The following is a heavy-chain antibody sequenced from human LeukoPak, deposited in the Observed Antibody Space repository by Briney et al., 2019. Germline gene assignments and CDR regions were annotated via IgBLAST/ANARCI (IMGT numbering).Heavy chain of an antibody. J-gene: IGHJ3*02. CDR1: GYSFTSYW. Sequence: GESLKISCKGSGYSFTSYWIGWVRQMPGKGLEWMGIIYPGDSDTRYSPSFQGQVTFSADKSISTAPLHWSSLKASDTAMYYCATRGGGQMVRGIPDAFDIWGQGTMVTVSS. CDR2: IYPGDSDT. CDR3: ATRGGGQMVRGIPDAFDI. V-gene: IGHV5-51*01. D-gene: IGHD3-10*01.